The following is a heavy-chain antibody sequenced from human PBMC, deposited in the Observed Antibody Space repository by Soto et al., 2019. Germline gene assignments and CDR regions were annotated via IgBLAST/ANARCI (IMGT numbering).Heavy chain of an antibody. D-gene: IGHD3-22*01. CDR1: GFTFSTYA. V-gene: IGHV3-30-3*01. CDR2: ISYDGSKK. Sequence: QVQLVESGGGVVQPGRSLRLSCAASGFTFSTYAMHWVRQAPGKGLEWVAVISYDGSKKYQADSVKGRFTISRDNSENTLYMQMNSLRAEDTAVYYCASGDDSSGYSHLSDDWGQGTLVTVSS. J-gene: IGHJ4*02. CDR3: ASGDDSSGYSHLSDD.